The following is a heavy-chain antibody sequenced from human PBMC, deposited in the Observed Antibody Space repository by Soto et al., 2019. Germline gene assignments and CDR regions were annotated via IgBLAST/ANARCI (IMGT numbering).Heavy chain of an antibody. J-gene: IGHJ6*02. V-gene: IGHV4-59*08. CDR1: GGSITNYY. CDR3: ARHGFGSLHGLVDV. Sequence: QVQLQESGPGLVKPSETLSLTCTVSGGSITNYYCSWFRQPPGKGLEWIGYIQYSGYSAYNLSLKRRVTMSMGTSKTQFSLMLESVTATDTAVYYCARHGFGSLHGLVDVCGQGTTVIVSS. D-gene: IGHD3-10*01. CDR2: IQYSGYS.